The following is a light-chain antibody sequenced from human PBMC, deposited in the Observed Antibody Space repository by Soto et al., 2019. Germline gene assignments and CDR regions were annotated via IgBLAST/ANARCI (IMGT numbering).Light chain of an antibody. J-gene: IGLJ1*01. V-gene: IGLV1-44*01. CDR2: SNN. CDR3: AAWDDSLNGRYV. Sequence: QSVLTKPPSASGTPGQRVTISCSGSSSNIGSNTVNWYQQLPGTAHKLLIYSNNQRHSGVPDRFSGSKSGTSASLAISGLPSEDESDYYCAAWDDSLNGRYVFGTGTKVTVL. CDR1: SSNIGSNT.